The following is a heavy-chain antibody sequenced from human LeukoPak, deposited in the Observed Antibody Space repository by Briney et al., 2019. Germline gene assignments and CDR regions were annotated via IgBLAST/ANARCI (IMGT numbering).Heavy chain of an antibody. V-gene: IGHV3-33*01. CDR3: ARDSSRKFDF. D-gene: IGHD6-6*01. J-gene: IGHJ4*02. CDR1: GFTFRNYA. CDR2: IWYDGSEK. Sequence: GTSLRLSCAGSGFTFRNYAIHWVRQAPGKGLEWVAVIWYDGSEKNYAESVKGRLALSRDNSKNTVYLQLDSLRAEDTAVYYCARDSSRKFDFWGQRTLVTVSS.